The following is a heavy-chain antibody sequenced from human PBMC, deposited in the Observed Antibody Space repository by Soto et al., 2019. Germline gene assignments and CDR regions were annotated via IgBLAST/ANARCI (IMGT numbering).Heavy chain of an antibody. V-gene: IGHV1-69*13. CDR2: IIPIFGTA. D-gene: IGHD6-19*01. J-gene: IGHJ6*02. CDR3: AIGGLVLYYYYGMDV. CDR1: GGTFSSYA. Sequence: EASVEGSFKASGGTFSSYAISWVRQAPGQGVEWTGGIIPIFGTANYAQKFQGRVTITADESTSTAYMELSSLRSEDTAVYYCAIGGLVLYYYYGMDVWGQGTTVTVSS.